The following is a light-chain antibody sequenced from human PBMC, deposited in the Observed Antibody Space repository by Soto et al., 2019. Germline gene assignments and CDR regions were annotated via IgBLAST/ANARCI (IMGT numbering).Light chain of an antibody. Sequence: EIVMTQSPATLSVSPGERATLSCRASQSISSDLAWYQQKPGQAPSLLIYGASTRATGVPDRFSGSGSGTEFTLTISSLQSEDSAVYYCQQYNNWPPYTFGQGTKVEIK. CDR3: QQYNNWPPYT. V-gene: IGKV3-15*01. CDR2: GAS. CDR1: QSISSD. J-gene: IGKJ2*01.